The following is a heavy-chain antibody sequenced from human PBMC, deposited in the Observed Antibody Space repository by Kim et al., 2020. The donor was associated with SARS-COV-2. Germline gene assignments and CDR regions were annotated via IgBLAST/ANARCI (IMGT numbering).Heavy chain of an antibody. CDR2: IYTGAVST. J-gene: IGHJ6*02. CDR3: AKDSGGGYYYYYGMDV. D-gene: IGHD3-10*01. Sequence: GGSLRLSCTASGFTFSSYGMNWVRQAPGKGLEWVSVIYTGAVSTYYADSVKGRFTISRDDSKNTLYLQMNSLRAEDTAVYYCAKDSGGGYYYYYGMDVWGHGTTVTVSS. CDR1: GFTFSSYG. V-gene: IGHV3-23*03.